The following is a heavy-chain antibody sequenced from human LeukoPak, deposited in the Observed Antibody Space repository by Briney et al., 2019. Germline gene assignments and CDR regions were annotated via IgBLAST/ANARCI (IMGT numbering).Heavy chain of an antibody. Sequence: SETLSLTCTVSGYSISSGDYWGWLRQPPGKGLEWIGSIYHSGTTYYNPSLKSRVTISVDTSKNQFSLKLRSVTAADTAVYYCAREDAEQMDNSFDIWGQGTMVTVSS. V-gene: IGHV4-38-2*02. CDR2: IYHSGTT. CDR3: AREDAEQMDNSFDI. CDR1: GYSISSGDY. D-gene: IGHD5-24*01. J-gene: IGHJ3*02.